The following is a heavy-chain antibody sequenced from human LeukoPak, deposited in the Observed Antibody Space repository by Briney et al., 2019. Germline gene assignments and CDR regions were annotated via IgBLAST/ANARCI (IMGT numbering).Heavy chain of an antibody. D-gene: IGHD2-2*01. V-gene: IGHV3-21*01. CDR3: ARDDIVAVPAVPWYFDL. CDR1: GFTFSSYS. CDR2: ISSSSSYI. Sequence: GGSLRLSCAASGFTFSSYSMNWVRQAPGKGLEWVSSISSSSSYIHYADSVKGRFTISRDNAKNSLYLQMNSLRAEDTAMYYCARDDIVAVPAVPWYFDLWGQGTLVTVSS. J-gene: IGHJ2*01.